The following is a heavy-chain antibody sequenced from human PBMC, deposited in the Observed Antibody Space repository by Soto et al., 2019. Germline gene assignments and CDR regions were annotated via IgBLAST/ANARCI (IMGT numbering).Heavy chain of an antibody. CDR2: ISSSSTDI. Sequence: EAQLVESGGGLVKPGGSLRLSCVASVITVNKYTMNWVRQAPGKGLEWVSSISSSSTDIYYAESVKGRFTLSRDNAKNSLFLQIGSLRVDDTAVYYCAREPGTSQDYYFGMDFWGQGTTVTDSS. V-gene: IGHV3-21*01. CDR3: AREPGTSQDYYFGMDF. J-gene: IGHJ6*02. CDR1: VITVNKYT.